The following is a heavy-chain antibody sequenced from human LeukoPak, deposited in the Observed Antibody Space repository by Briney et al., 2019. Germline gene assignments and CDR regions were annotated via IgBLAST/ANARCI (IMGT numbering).Heavy chain of an antibody. CDR3: ASQTFDFYGSGSYSPDY. V-gene: IGHV3-7*01. D-gene: IGHD3-10*01. Sequence: GGSLRLSCAASGFTFSTYWMSWVRQAPGKGLEWVANIKEDGSEKYYVDSVKGRFTISRDNAKNSLYLQMNSLRAEDTSVYYCASQTFDFYGSGSYSPDYWGQGTLVTVSS. CDR2: IKEDGSEK. J-gene: IGHJ4*02. CDR1: GFTFSTYW.